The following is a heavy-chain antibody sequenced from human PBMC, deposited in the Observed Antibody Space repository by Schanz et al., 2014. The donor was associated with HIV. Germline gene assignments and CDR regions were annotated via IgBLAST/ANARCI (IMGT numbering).Heavy chain of an antibody. V-gene: IGHV3-30*03. CDR1: GFIFSSYG. CDR3: ASTEYPYTTSSDYYYGMDV. J-gene: IGHJ6*02. Sequence: QVQPVESGGGVVQPGRSQRLSCAASGFIFSSYGMHWVRQAPGKGLEWVAVISYDGSSKYYADSVQGRLTISRDNSKNTLYLQMNSLRAEDTAVYYCASTEYPYTTSSDYYYGMDVWGQGTTVTVSS. D-gene: IGHD6-6*01. CDR2: ISYDGSSK.